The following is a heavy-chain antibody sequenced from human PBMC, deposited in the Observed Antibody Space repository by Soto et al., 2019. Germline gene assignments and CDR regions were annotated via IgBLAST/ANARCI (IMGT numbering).Heavy chain of an antibody. CDR2: IYPGDSDT. CDR3: ARLGRITMVRGVPDY. CDR1: GYSFTSYW. Sequence: PGESLKISCKGSGYSFTSYWIGWVRQMPGKGLEWMGIIYPGDSDTRYSPSFQGQVTISADKSISTAYLQWSSLKASDTAMYYCARLGRITMVRGVPDYWGQGTLVTVSS. D-gene: IGHD3-10*01. V-gene: IGHV5-51*01. J-gene: IGHJ4*02.